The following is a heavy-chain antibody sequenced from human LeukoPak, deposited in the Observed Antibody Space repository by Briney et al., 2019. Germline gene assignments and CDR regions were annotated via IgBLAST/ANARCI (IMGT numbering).Heavy chain of an antibody. D-gene: IGHD1-26*01. CDR1: GFTFSSYA. CDR2: ISGSGSST. Sequence: GGSLRLSCAASGFTFSSYAMSWVRQAPGKGLEWVSAISGSGSSTYYADSVKGRFTISRDNSKNTLYLQMNSLRAEDTAVYYCAKDKGWGYSAYDCYGMDVWGQGTTVTVSS. J-gene: IGHJ6*02. V-gene: IGHV3-23*01. CDR3: AKDKGWGYSAYDCYGMDV.